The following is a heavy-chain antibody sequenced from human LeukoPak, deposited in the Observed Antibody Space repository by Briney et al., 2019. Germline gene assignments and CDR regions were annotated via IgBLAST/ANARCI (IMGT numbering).Heavy chain of an antibody. CDR2: IYYSGYT. CDR1: GGSISSSSYY. Sequence: SETLSLTCTVSGGSISSSSYYWGWIRQPPGKGLEWIGSIYYSGYTYYNSSLKSRVIISVDTSKNYFSLKLTSVTAADTAVYYCARHRGEYFQDWGRGTLVTVSS. D-gene: IGHD3-10*01. V-gene: IGHV4-39*01. J-gene: IGHJ1*01. CDR3: ARHRGEYFQD.